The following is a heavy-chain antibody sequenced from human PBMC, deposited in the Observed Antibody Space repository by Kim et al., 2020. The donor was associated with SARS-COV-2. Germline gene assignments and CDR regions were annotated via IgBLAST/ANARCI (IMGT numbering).Heavy chain of an antibody. CDR3: ARGLVGLVNYYGMDV. CDR1: GYSFTSYW. J-gene: IGHJ6*02. D-gene: IGHD1-26*01. V-gene: IGHV5-51*01. CDR2: IYPGDSDT. Sequence: GESLKISCKGSGYSFTSYWIGWVRQIPGKGLEWMGIIYPGDSDTRYSPSFQGQVTISADKSISTAYLQWSSLKASDTAMYYCARGLVGLVNYYGMDVWGQGTTVTVSS.